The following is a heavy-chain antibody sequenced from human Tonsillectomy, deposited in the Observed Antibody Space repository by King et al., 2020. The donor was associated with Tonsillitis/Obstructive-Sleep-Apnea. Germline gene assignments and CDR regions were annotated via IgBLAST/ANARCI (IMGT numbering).Heavy chain of an antibody. Sequence: VQLVESGGGVVQPGESLRLSCAASGFTFDDYAMHWVRQAPGKGLEWVSLISGDGGRTYYADSVKGRFTISRDNRKNSLYLQMNSLRIEDTALYYCVKDNWMRGIEARLGYYYYMDVWGKGTTVTVSS. CDR2: ISGDGGRT. V-gene: IGHV3-43*02. CDR3: VKDNWMRGIEARLGYYYYMDV. D-gene: IGHD6-6*01. CDR1: GFTFDDYA. J-gene: IGHJ6*03.